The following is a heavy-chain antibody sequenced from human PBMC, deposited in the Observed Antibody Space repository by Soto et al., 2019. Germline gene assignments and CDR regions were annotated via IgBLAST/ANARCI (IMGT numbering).Heavy chain of an antibody. J-gene: IGHJ6*02. D-gene: IGHD3-22*01. Sequence: QAQLVQSGPEVKKPGASVRVSCKASGYTFSSNGISWVRQAPGQGLEGLGWISPYDDDTKYAQNLQGRVRMTTDTSTRTVYMDLRSLRSDDTAIYYCARGGYYDSSGSRNYHYYGMDVWGQGTTVTVSS. V-gene: IGHV1-18*01. CDR1: GYTFSSNG. CDR3: ARGGYYDSSGSRNYHYYGMDV. CDR2: ISPYDDDT.